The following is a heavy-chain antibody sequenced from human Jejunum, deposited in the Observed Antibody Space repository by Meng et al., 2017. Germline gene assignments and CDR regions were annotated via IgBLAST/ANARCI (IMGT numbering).Heavy chain of an antibody. CDR2: IKNRDSRESA. CDR3: AWVQTITGLIGK. CDR1: GLTFSDAW. J-gene: IGHJ4*02. V-gene: IGHV3-15*01. D-gene: IGHD5-12*01. Sequence: GESLKISCAVSGLTFSDAWMTWVRQPPGKGLEYVGLIKNRDSRESADLAAGVRGRFTISRDESKNTIYLQMNSLKTEDTAVYFCAWVQTITGLIGKWGQGALVTVSS.